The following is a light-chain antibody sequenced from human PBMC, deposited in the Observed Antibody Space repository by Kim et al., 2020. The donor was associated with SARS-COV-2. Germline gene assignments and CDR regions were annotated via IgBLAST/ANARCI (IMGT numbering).Light chain of an antibody. CDR2: DAS. V-gene: IGKV3-11*01. CDR3: QQRTNWPPGFT. J-gene: IGKJ3*01. Sequence: PGERGTRSCRASQSVDIRLNWYQQKPGQAPRLLIYDASNRATGIPARFSGSGSGTDFTLTISSLEPEDVAVYYCQQRTNWPPGFTFGPGTKVDIK. CDR1: QSVDIR.